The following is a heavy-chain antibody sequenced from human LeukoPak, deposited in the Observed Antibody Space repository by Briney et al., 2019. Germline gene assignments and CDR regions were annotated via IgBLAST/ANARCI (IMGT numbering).Heavy chain of an antibody. V-gene: IGHV3-30*18. J-gene: IGHJ4*02. Sequence: PGRSLRLSCAASGFTFSSYGMHWVRQAPGKGLEWVAVISYDGSNKYYADSVKGRFTISRDNSKNTLYLQMNSLRAEDTAVYYCAKEGGSGWYVAYYFDYWGQGTLVTVSS. CDR2: ISYDGSNK. CDR1: GFTFSSYG. D-gene: IGHD6-19*01. CDR3: AKEGGSGWYVAYYFDY.